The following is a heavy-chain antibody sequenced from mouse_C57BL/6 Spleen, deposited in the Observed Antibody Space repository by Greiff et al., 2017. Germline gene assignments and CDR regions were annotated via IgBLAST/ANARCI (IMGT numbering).Heavy chain of an antibody. CDR3: SRGIRSHYFDY. J-gene: IGHJ2*01. CDR1: GYTFTSYW. CDR2: IDPSDSYT. D-gene: IGHD1-1*01. Sequence: VQLQQPGAELVRPGTSVKLSCKASGYTFTSYWMPWVKQRPGQGLEWIGVIDPSDSYTNYNQKFKGKATLTVDTSSSTAYMQLSSLTSEDSAVYYCSRGIRSHYFDYWGQGTTLTVSS. V-gene: IGHV1-59*01.